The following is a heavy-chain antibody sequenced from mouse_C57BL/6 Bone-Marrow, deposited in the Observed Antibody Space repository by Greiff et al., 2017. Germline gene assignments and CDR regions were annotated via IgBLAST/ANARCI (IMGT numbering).Heavy chain of an antibody. V-gene: IGHV1-72*01. CDR2: IDPNSGGT. CDR3: ARSQLRLPCYYAMDY. D-gene: IGHD3-2*02. J-gene: IGHJ4*01. CDR1: GYTFTSYW. Sequence: QVQLKQPGAELVKPGASVKLSCKASGYTFTSYWMHWVKQRPGRGLEWIGRIDPNSGGTKYNEKFKSKATLTVDKPSSTAYMQLSSLTSEDSAVYYCARSQLRLPCYYAMDYWGQGTSVTVSS.